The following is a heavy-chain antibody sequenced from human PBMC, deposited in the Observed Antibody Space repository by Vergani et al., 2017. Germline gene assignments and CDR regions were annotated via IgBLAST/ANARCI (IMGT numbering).Heavy chain of an antibody. CDR2: ISANNGNT. V-gene: IGHV1-18*01. CDR3: VRNIDY. J-gene: IGHJ4*02. CDR1: GYTFTSYG. D-gene: IGHD1/OR15-1a*01. Sequence: QVQLVQSGAEVKEPGASMKVSCKASGYTFTSYGISWVRQAPGQGLEWMAWISANNGNTNYIQKFQDRVTLTTDTSTSTAYMELRSLRSDDPAVYYCVRNIDYWGQGTLVTVSS.